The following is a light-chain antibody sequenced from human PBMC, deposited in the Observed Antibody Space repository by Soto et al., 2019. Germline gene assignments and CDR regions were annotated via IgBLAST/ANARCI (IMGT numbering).Light chain of an antibody. V-gene: IGKV4-1*01. J-gene: IGKJ1*01. CDR1: QSVLYSSNNKNY. CDR3: QQYYSTPWT. Sequence: DLVMTQSPDSLAVSLGERATIKCKSSQSVLYSSNNKNYLAWYQQKPGQPPKLLIYWASTRESGVPDRFSGRGSGTDFTLTISSLQAEDVAVYYCQQYYSTPWTFGQGTKVEIK. CDR2: WAS.